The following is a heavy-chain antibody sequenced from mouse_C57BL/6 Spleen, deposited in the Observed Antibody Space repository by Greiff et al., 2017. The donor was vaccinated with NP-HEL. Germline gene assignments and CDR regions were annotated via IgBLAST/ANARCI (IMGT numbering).Heavy chain of an antibody. J-gene: IGHJ4*01. CDR3: ARKQGDYYAMDY. CDR2: IYPGDGDT. Sequence: QVHVKQSGPELVKPGASVKISCKASGYAFSSSWMNWVKQRPGKGLEWIGRIYPGDGDTNYNGKFKGKATLTADKSSSTAYMQLSSLTSEDSAVYFCARKQGDYYAMDYWGQGTSVTVSS. CDR1: GYAFSSSW. V-gene: IGHV1-82*01.